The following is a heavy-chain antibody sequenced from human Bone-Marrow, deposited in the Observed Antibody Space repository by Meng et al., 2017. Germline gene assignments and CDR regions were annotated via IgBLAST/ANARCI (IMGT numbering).Heavy chain of an antibody. CDR3: VRTSSDWNIFDY. Sequence: ASVKVSCKASGYTFTSYGISWARQAPGQGLEWMGWISAYNGNTNYAQKLQGRVTMTTDTSTSTAYMELRSLRSDDTAVYYCVRTSSDWNIFDYWGQGTLVTVSS. CDR1: GYTFTSYG. J-gene: IGHJ4*02. CDR2: ISAYNGNT. V-gene: IGHV1-18*01. D-gene: IGHD1/OR15-1a*01.